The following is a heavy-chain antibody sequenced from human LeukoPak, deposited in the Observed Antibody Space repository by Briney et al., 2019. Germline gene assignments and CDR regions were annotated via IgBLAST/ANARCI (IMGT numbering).Heavy chain of an antibody. D-gene: IGHD6-19*01. CDR3: ARSVAGSSWFDP. CDR1: GFSFSSYD. CDR2: IGTAGDS. V-gene: IGHV3-13*01. J-gene: IGHJ5*02. Sequence: PPGGSLRLSCAASGFSFSSYDMHWVRQITGKGLEWVSVIGTAGDSLYAGSARGRFTISRENAKNSSYLQMNSLRAGDTAVYYCARSVAGSSWFDPWGQGTLVTVSS.